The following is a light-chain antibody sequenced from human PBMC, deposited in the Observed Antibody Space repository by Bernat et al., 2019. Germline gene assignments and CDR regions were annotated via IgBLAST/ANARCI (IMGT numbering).Light chain of an antibody. J-gene: IGLJ3*02. CDR3: CSSTGNPNWV. CDR2: DVN. Sequence: QSALTQPTSVSGSPGQSITISCTGTSSDVGAYDYVSWYQQHPGKAPKLMLYDVNKRPSGVPDRFSGSKSGNTASLAISGLQAEDEADYYCCSSTGNPNWVFGGGTKVTVL. V-gene: IGLV2-14*03. CDR1: SSDVGAYDY.